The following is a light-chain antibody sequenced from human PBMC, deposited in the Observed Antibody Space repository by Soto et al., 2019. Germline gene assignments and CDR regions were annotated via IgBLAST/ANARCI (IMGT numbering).Light chain of an antibody. CDR3: QYDSLPIT. CDR1: QDISKY. Sequence: DIQMNQSPSSQSASVGDRVTITCQASQDISKYLNWYQQKPGKAPNLLIYDASNLETGVPSRFSGSVSGTDFTFTISSLQPEDIATYYCQYDSLPITFGQGTRLEIK. V-gene: IGKV1-33*01. J-gene: IGKJ5*01. CDR2: DAS.